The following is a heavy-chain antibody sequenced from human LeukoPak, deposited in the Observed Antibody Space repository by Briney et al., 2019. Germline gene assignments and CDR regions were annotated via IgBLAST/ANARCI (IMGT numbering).Heavy chain of an antibody. CDR2: INHSGST. Sequence: SETLSLTCAVYGGSFSGYYWSWIRQPPGKGLEWIGEINHSGSTNYNPSLKSRVTISVDTSKNQFSLKLSSVTAADTAVYYCARGTPELGYWGQGTLVTVSS. J-gene: IGHJ4*02. V-gene: IGHV4-34*01. CDR3: ARGTPELGY. CDR1: GGSFSGYY.